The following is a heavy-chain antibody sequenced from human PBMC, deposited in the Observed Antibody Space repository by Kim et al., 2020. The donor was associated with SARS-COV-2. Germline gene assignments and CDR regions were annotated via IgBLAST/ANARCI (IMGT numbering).Heavy chain of an antibody. J-gene: IGHJ5*02. D-gene: IGHD3-10*01. V-gene: IGHV4-34*01. CDR1: RGSLSDYY. CDR2: INQSGST. Sequence: SETLSLTCAVPRGSLSDYYWSWIRQPPGKGPEWIGEINQSGSTSYNPSLKSRVTISVDMSKTQFSLKMSSVTAADTAVYYCARLYNGSAFSWFDPWGQGT. CDR3: ARLYNGSAFSWFDP.